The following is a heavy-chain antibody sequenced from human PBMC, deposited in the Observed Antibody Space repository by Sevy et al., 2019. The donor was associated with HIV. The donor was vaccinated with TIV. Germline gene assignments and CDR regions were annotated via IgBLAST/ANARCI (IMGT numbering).Heavy chain of an antibody. V-gene: IGHV1-18*01. CDR2: ISAYNGNT. J-gene: IGHJ5*02. Sequence: ASVKVSCKASGYTFTSYGISWVRQAPGQGLEWMGWISAYNGNTNYAQKLQGRVTMTTDTSTSTAYMELRGLGSDDTAVYYCARDLGYCSSTSCYNWFDPWGQGTLVTVSS. CDR1: GYTFTSYG. D-gene: IGHD2-2*01. CDR3: ARDLGYCSSTSCYNWFDP.